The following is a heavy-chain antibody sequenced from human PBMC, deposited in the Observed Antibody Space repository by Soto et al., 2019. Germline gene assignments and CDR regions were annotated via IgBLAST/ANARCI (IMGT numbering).Heavy chain of an antibody. V-gene: IGHV1-69*02. Sequence: ASEKVSCKASGGTFSSYTISWVRQAPGQGHEWMGRIIPILGIANYAQKFQGRVTITANKSTSTAYMELSSLRSEDTAVYYCARSMGISSIPWFDPWGQGTLVTVSS. CDR2: IIPILGIA. CDR1: GGTFSSYT. D-gene: IGHD6-6*01. J-gene: IGHJ5*02. CDR3: ARSMGISSIPWFDP.